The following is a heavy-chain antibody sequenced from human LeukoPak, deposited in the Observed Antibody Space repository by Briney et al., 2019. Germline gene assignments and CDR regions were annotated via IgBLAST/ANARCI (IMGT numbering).Heavy chain of an antibody. CDR3: ARDPGYCSGGSCSDYYYYGMDV. CDR1: GGSISSYH. Sequence: SETLSLTCTVSGGSISSYHWSWIRQPPGKGLEWIGYIYYSGSTNYNPSLKSRVTISVDTSKNQFSLKLSSVTAADTAVYYCARDPGYCSGGSCSDYYYYGMDVWGKGTTVTVSS. D-gene: IGHD2-15*01. V-gene: IGHV4-59*01. CDR2: IYYSGST. J-gene: IGHJ6*04.